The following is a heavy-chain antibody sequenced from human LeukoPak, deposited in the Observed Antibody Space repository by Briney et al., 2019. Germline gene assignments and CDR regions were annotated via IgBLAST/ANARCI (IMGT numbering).Heavy chain of an antibody. V-gene: IGHV3-30*02. CDR2: IRYDGSNK. D-gene: IGHD3-22*01. CDR3: ARVFHYDGSGYYPG. CDR1: GFTFSSYG. J-gene: IGHJ4*02. Sequence: GGSLRLSCAASGFTFSSYGMHWVRQAPGKGLEWVAFIRYDGSNKYYADSVKGRFTISRDNSKNTLYLQMNSLRAEDTAVYYCARVFHYDGSGYYPGWGQGTLVTVSS.